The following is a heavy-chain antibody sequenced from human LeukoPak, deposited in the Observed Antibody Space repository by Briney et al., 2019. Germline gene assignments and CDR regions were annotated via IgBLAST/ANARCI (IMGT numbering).Heavy chain of an antibody. Sequence: SETLSLTCTVSGGSISSSSYYWGWIRQPPGKGLEWIGSIYYSGSTYYNPSLKSRVTISVDTSKNQFSLKLSSVTAADTGVYYCARLPGGRNYWGQGTLVTVSS. CDR2: IYYSGST. CDR1: GGSISSSSYY. V-gene: IGHV4-39*01. CDR3: ARLPGGRNY. J-gene: IGHJ4*02.